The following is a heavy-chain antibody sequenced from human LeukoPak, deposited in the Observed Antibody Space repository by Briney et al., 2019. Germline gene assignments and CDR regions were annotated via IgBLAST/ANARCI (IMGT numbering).Heavy chain of an antibody. V-gene: IGHV1-46*01. CDR1: GYTFTSHY. J-gene: IGHJ2*01. CDR3: ARDRGSTRVDYSGGDCYIEDFDL. Sequence: GAAVKVSCKASGYTFTSHYMHWVRQAPGQGLEWMGIINPKSGGTSYAQKFQGRVTITRDTSTSTAYTEMSSLRAEDTAGYYCARDRGSTRVDYSGGDCYIEDFDLWGRGTLVTVSS. CDR2: INPKSGGT. D-gene: IGHD2-21*02.